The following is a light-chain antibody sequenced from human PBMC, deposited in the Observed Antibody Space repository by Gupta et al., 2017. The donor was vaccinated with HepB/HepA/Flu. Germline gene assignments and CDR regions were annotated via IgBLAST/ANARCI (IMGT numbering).Light chain of an antibody. CDR1: SSDVGGYNY. CDR2: DVT. J-gene: IGLJ1*01. V-gene: IGLV2-11*01. CDR3: CSYAGSPYV. Sequence: QSALTQPRSVSGSPGQSVTISCPGTSSDVGGYNYVSWYQHHPGKAPQLLIYDVTKRPSGVPDRFSGSKSGNTASLTISGLQAEDETDYYCCSYAGSPYVFGTGTKVTVL.